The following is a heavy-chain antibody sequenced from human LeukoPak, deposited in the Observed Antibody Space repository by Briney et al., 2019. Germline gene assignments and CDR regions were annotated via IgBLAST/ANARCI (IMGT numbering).Heavy chain of an antibody. CDR1: GYTFTKYV. V-gene: IGHV1-3*01. CDR2: INAGKGDT. CDR3: ARDDCGDTCYPGGY. J-gene: IGHJ4*02. Sequence: ASVKVSCKASGYTFTKYVVHWVRQAPGQRPDWMGWINAGKGDTKYSQYFQDRVTITRDTSANTAYMELSSLTSEDTALYYCARDDCGDTCYPGGYWGQGTLVTVSS. D-gene: IGHD2-21*01.